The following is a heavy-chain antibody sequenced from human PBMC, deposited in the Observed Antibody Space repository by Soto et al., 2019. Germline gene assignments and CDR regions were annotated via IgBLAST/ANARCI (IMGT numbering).Heavy chain of an antibody. CDR2: ISDDGGNK. V-gene: IGHV3-30-3*01. CDR1: AFTFSDYY. J-gene: IGHJ5*02. Sequence: GGSLRLSCTASAFTFSDYYMNWIRQAPGKGLEWVAYISDDGGNKYYADSVKGRSTISRDNSKNTLYLQMNSLRAEATAVYYCASEAGHQWLVDTNWFDPWGQGTLVTVSS. D-gene: IGHD6-19*01. CDR3: ASEAGHQWLVDTNWFDP.